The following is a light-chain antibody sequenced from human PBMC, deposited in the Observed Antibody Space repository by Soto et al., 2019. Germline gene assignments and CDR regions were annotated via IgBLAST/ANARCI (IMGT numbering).Light chain of an antibody. Sequence: DIQMTQSPSTLSGSVGDRVTITCRASQGISSYLAWYQQKPGKAPQLLIYAASTLQSGVPSRFSGSGSGTDFTLTISSLQPEDFATYYCQQFNTYPRTFGPGTKVDI. J-gene: IGKJ3*01. V-gene: IGKV1-9*01. CDR2: AAS. CDR1: QGISSY. CDR3: QQFNTYPRT.